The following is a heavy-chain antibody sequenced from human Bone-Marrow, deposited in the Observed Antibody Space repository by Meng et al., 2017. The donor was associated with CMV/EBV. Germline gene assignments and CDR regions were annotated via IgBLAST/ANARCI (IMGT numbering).Heavy chain of an antibody. D-gene: IGHD1/OR15-1a*01. CDR3: AHRLGGNNWNTGHFDY. V-gene: IGHV2-5*02. J-gene: IGHJ4*02. CDR1: FSRSTSGVG. CDR2: IYWDDDK. Sequence: FSRSTSGVGVGWIRQPPGKALEWLALIYWDDDKRYSPSLRSRLTITKDTSKNQVVLTMTNMDPVDTGTYYCAHRLGGNNWNTGHFDYWGQGTLVTVSS.